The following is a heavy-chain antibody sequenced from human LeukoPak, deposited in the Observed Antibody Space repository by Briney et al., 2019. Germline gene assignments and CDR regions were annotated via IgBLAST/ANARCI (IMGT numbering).Heavy chain of an antibody. CDR3: ARGHKRAVADY. J-gene: IGHJ4*02. CDR2: INHSGST. V-gene: IGHV4-34*01. Sequence: SETLSLTCAVYGGSFSGYYWSWIRQPPGKGPEWIGEINHSGSTNYNPSLKSRVTISVDTSKNQFSLKLSSVTAADTAVYYCARGHKRAVADYWGQGTLVTVSS. CDR1: GGSFSGYY. D-gene: IGHD6-19*01.